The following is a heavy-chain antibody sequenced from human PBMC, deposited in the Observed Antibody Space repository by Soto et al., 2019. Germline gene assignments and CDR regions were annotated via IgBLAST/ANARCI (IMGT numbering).Heavy chain of an antibody. CDR1: GGSFSGYY. D-gene: IGHD3-10*01. CDR2: INHSGST. J-gene: IGHJ6*02. V-gene: IGHV4-34*01. Sequence: SETLSLTCAVYGGSFSGYYWSWIRQPPWKGLEWIGEINHSGSTNYNPSLKSRVTISVDTSKNQFSLKLSSVTAADTAVYYCAREGWDYYGSGSYYRSPPLKYYYGMDVWGQGTTVTV. CDR3: AREGWDYYGSGSYYRSPPLKYYYGMDV.